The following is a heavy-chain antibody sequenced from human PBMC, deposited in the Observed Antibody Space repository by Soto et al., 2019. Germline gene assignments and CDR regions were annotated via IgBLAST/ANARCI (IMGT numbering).Heavy chain of an antibody. CDR2: IYYSGST. CDR1: GGPISSGGYY. J-gene: IGHJ4*02. V-gene: IGHV4-31*03. Sequence: SETLSLTCTVSGGPISSGGYYWSWIRQHPGKGLEWIGYIYYSGSTNYNSSLQSRVTISVDTSKSQFSLKLGSVAAAETAVYYRARKLPTGSLHYWGQGTLVTVCS. CDR3: ARKLPTGSLHY.